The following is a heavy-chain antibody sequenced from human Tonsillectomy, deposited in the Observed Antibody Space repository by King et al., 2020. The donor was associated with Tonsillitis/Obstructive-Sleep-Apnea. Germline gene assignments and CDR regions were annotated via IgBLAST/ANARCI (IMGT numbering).Heavy chain of an antibody. CDR3: ARDPGIAVAGGAFDI. Sequence: VQLGESGGGVVQPGRYLRLSCAASGVTLSILVMHWVRQSPCTGLEGVAGISYDGRNKYYAYSVNGLFTISRDNSKNTLYLQMNSLRAEDTAVYYCARDPGIAVAGGAFDIWGQGTMVTVSS. J-gene: IGHJ3*02. CDR1: GVTLSILV. CDR2: ISYDGRNK. V-gene: IGHV3-30*01. D-gene: IGHD6-19*01.